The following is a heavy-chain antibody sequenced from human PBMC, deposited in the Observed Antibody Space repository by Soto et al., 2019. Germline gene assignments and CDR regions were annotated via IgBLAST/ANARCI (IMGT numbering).Heavy chain of an antibody. CDR1: GGSISSYY. D-gene: IGHD3-16*01. CDR2: IYYSGST. Sequence: PSETLSLTCTVSGGSISSYYWSWIRQHPGKGLEWIGYIYYSGSTNYNPSLKNRVTISVDTSKHQFSLKLSSVTAADTAVYYCVTGGGWLPDYWGQGALVTVSS. CDR3: VTGGGWLPDY. V-gene: IGHV4-59*01. J-gene: IGHJ4*02.